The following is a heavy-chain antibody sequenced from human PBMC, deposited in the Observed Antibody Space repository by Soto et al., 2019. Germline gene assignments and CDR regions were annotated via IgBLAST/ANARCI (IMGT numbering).Heavy chain of an antibody. D-gene: IGHD3-10*01. J-gene: IGHJ5*02. CDR1: GYTFTNYG. Sequence: QVQLVQSGAEVKKPGASVKVSCKASGYTFTNYGISWVRQAPGQGLEWMGWISAYNGNTKYAQKLQGRVTMTTDTAKTTANMEMRSLRSGDTAVYFCARGVGSGGYYNQYSWFDPWGQGTLVTVSS. V-gene: IGHV1-18*01. CDR3: ARGVGSGGYYNQYSWFDP. CDR2: ISAYNGNT.